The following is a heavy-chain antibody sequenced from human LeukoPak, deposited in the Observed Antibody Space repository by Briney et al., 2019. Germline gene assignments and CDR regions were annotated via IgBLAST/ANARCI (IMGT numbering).Heavy chain of an antibody. CDR1: GFTFSSFG. CDR2: ISAGGTYI. V-gene: IGHV3-21*01. CDR3: AVDLAARFDY. D-gene: IGHD6-6*01. Sequence: GGSLRLSCTAFGFTFSSFGMNWVRQAPGKGLEWVSSISAGGTYIYYADSVRGRFTISRDNAKSSLYLQMNSLRAEDTAVYYCAVDLAARFDYWGQGTLVTVSS. J-gene: IGHJ4*02.